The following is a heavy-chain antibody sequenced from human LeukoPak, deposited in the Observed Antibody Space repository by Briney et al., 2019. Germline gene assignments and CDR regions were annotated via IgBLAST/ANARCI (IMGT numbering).Heavy chain of an antibody. CDR2: INPNSGGT. Sequence: ASVKVSCKASGYTFTGYYMHWVRQAPGQGLEWMGWINPNSGGTNYAQKFQGRVTMTRDTSISTAYMELSRLRSDDTAVYYCARNQDSSGYYYPLGGWGQGTLVTVSS. V-gene: IGHV1-2*02. D-gene: IGHD3-22*01. CDR1: GYTFTGYY. J-gene: IGHJ4*02. CDR3: ARNQDSSGYYYPLGG.